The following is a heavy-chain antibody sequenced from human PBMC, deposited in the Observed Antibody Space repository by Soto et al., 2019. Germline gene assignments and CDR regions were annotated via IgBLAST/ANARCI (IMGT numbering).Heavy chain of an antibody. V-gene: IGHV5-51*01. CDR1: WYSFTSYW. CDR2: ISPGDPDP. J-gene: IGHJ4*02. D-gene: IGHD6-25*01. CDR3: ARQGSGRTDY. Sequence: PGESLKISCNGSWYSFTSYWIGWVRQMPGKGLECIGIISPGDPDPRYSPPFQGQVTISADKSISTAYLQWSSLKASDTDMYYCARQGSGRTDYWGPGTLVTVSS.